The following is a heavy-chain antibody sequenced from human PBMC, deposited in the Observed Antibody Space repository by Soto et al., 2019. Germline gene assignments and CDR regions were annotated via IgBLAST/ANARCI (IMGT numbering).Heavy chain of an antibody. CDR1: GFTFSSYG. D-gene: IGHD3-10*01. CDR3: ARDQVGYCGSGSEYYYGMDV. V-gene: IGHV3-33*01. CDR2: IWYDGSNK. Sequence: QVQLVESGGGVVQPGRSLRLSCAASGFTFSSYGMHWVRQAPGKGLEWVAVIWYDGSNKYYADSVKGRFTISRDNSKNARYVQMNSLRAEDTAVYYCARDQVGYCGSGSEYYYGMDVWGQGTTVTVSS. J-gene: IGHJ6*02.